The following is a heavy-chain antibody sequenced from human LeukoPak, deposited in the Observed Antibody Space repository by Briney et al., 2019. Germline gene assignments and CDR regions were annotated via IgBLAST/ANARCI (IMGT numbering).Heavy chain of an antibody. CDR2: IYIGGST. CDR1: GGSISSSSYY. CDR3: ARGPRMVAMNGYAFDI. D-gene: IGHD2-2*01. V-gene: IGHV4-61*02. J-gene: IGHJ3*02. Sequence: KPSETLSLTCTVSGGSISSSSYYWNWIRQSAGKGLEWIGRIYIGGSTSYNPSLKSRVTMSVDTSKIQFSLNLTSVTAADTAMYYCARGPRMVAMNGYAFDIWGPGTTVIVSS.